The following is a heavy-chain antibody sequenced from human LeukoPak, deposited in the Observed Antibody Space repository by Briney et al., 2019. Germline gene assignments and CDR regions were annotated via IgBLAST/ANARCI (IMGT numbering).Heavy chain of an antibody. CDR2: ISSSSSYI. CDR1: GFTFSSYN. J-gene: IGHJ6*02. D-gene: IGHD6-6*01. CDR3: ATELVTSYYYYYYGMDV. Sequence: PGGSLRLSCAASGFTFSSYNMNWVRQAPGKGLEWVSSISSSSSYIYYADSVKGRFTISRDNAKNSLYLQMNSLRAVDTAVYYCATELVTSYYYYYYGMDVWGQGTTVTVSS. V-gene: IGHV3-21*01.